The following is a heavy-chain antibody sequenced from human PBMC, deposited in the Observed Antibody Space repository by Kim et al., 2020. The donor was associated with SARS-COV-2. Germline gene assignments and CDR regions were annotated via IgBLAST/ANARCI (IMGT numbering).Heavy chain of an antibody. CDR1: GGSFSGYY. CDR2: INHSGST. V-gene: IGHV4-34*01. J-gene: IGHJ5*02. Sequence: SETLSLTCAVYGGSFSGYYWSWIRRPPGKGLEWIGEINHSGSTNYNPSLKSRVTISVDTSKNQFSLKLSSVTAADTAVYYCARGGTMVRGVIPYEPPRWFDPWGQGTLVTVSS. D-gene: IGHD3-10*01. CDR3: ARGGTMVRGVIPYEPPRWFDP.